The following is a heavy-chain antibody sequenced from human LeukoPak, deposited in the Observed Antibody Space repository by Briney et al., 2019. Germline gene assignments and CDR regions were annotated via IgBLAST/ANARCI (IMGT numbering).Heavy chain of an antibody. CDR3: ARGPLLTIFGVVPFDY. J-gene: IGHJ4*02. Sequence: SETLSLTCAVYGGSFSAYYWSWIRQPPGKGLGWIGEINHSGSTNYNPSLKSRVTISVDTSKNQFSLKLSSVTAADTAVYYCARGPLLTIFGVVPFDYWGQGTLVTVSS. CDR2: INHSGST. V-gene: IGHV4-34*01. CDR1: GGSFSAYY. D-gene: IGHD3-3*01.